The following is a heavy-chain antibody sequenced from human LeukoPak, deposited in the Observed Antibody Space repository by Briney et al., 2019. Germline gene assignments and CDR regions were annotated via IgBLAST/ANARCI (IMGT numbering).Heavy chain of an antibody. CDR1: GGSISSYY. Sequence: PSETLSLTCTVSGGSISSYYWSWIRQPPGRGLEWIGYIYYSGSTNYNPSLKSRVTISVDTSKNQFSLKLSSVTAADTAVYYCARDGSYYDILTGYYHYWYFDLWGRGTLVTVSS. D-gene: IGHD3-9*01. J-gene: IGHJ2*01. V-gene: IGHV4-59*01. CDR3: ARDGSYYDILTGYYHYWYFDL. CDR2: IYYSGST.